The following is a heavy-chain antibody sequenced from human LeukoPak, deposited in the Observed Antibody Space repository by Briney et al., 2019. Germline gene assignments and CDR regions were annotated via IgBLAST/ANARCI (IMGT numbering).Heavy chain of an antibody. J-gene: IGHJ3*02. D-gene: IGHD3-10*01. CDR3: ARDPYYYYNTIGGAFDI. CDR2: IYYSGST. CDR1: GASISSQY. Sequence: SETLSLTCTVSGASISSQYWSWIRQPPGKGLEWIGYIYYSGSTNYNPSLKSRVTMSVDTSKNQFSLKLRSVTAADTAVYYCARDPYYYYNTIGGAFDIWGQGTMVTVSS. V-gene: IGHV4-59*11.